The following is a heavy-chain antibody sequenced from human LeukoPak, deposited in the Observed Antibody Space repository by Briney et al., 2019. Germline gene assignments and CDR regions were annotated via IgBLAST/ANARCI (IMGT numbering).Heavy chain of an antibody. CDR2: IIPIFGTA. Sequence: GASVKVSCKASGGTFSSYAISWVRQAPGQGLEWMGGIIPIFGTANYAQKFQGRVTITRDTSASTAYMELSSLRSEDTAVYYCARDLFRGYFDWLPKGYWGQGTLVTVSS. V-gene: IGHV1-69*05. CDR1: GGTFSSYA. D-gene: IGHD3-9*01. CDR3: ARDLFRGYFDWLPKGY. J-gene: IGHJ4*02.